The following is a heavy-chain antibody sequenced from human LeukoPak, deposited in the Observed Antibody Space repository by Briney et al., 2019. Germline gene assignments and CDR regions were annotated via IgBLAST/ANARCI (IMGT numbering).Heavy chain of an antibody. V-gene: IGHV3-30*02. CDR2: IRYDGSNK. CDR3: AKEVGATKDY. CDR1: GFTFSSYG. Sequence: SGGSLRLSCAASGFTFSSYGMHWVRQAPGKGLEWVAFIRYDGSNKYYADSVKGRFTISRDNSKNTLYLQMNSLRAEDTAVYYCAKEVGATKDYWGQGTLVTVSS. J-gene: IGHJ4*02. D-gene: IGHD1-26*01.